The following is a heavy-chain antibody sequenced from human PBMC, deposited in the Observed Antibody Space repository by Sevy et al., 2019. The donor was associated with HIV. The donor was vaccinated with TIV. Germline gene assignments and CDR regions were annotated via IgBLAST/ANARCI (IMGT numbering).Heavy chain of an antibody. Sequence: GGSLRLSCAASGFRFSSDWMHWVRQAPGKGLVWVSRINGDGSSTVYADSVKGRFTISRDNAKNTLYLQMNYVRADYTAVYYCARGAAPQNYWGQGTMVTVSS. V-gene: IGHV3-74*01. J-gene: IGHJ4*02. CDR3: ARGAAPQNY. CDR2: INGDGSST. D-gene: IGHD2-15*01. CDR1: GFRFSSDW.